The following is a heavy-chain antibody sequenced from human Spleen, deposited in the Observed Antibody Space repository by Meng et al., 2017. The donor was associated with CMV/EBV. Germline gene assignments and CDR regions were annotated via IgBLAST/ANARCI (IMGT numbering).Heavy chain of an antibody. V-gene: IGHV3-23*03. CDR1: GFTFSDYS. CDR3: AKDSTYSA. D-gene: IGHD6-13*01. J-gene: IGHJ5*02. CDR2: IYAGGRSA. Sequence: GESLKISCAASGFTFSDYSMHWVRQAPGKGLEWVAVIYAGGRSAYYADSVKGRFTIFRDSSKNTVYLEMNSLRAEDTALYYCAKDSTYSAWGQGTLVTVSS.